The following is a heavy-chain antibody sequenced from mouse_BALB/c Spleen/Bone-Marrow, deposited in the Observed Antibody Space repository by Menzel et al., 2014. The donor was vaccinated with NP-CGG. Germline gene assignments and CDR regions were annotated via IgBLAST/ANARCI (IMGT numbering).Heavy chain of an antibody. D-gene: IGHD3-1*01. CDR2: INPNNGDT. CDR1: GYTFTDYY. V-gene: IGHV1-26*01. J-gene: IGHJ3*01. Sequence: EVKVVESGPELVKPGASVKMSCKASGYTFTDYYMKWVKQSHGKNLEWIGDINPNNGDTFYNQKFKGKATLTVDTSSSTAYMQLNSLTSEDSAVYYCVTKGSSGYGLFAYWGQGTLVTVSA. CDR3: VTKGSSGYGLFAY.